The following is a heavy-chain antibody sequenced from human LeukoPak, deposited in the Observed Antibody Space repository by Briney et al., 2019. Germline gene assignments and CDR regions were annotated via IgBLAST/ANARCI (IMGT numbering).Heavy chain of an antibody. V-gene: IGHV4-31*03. CDR1: GGSISSGGYY. CDR2: IYYSGST. CDR3: ARVFRGYRALYFDY. Sequence: PSETLSLTCTVSGGSISSGGYYWRWIRQHPGKGLEWIGYIYYSGSTYYHPSLKSRVTISVDTSKNQFSLKLSSVTAADTAVYYCARVFRGYRALYFDYWGQGTLVTVSS. J-gene: IGHJ4*02. D-gene: IGHD5-18*01.